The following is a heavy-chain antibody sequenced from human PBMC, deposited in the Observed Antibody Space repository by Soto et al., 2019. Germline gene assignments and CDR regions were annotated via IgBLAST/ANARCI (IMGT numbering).Heavy chain of an antibody. J-gene: IGHJ3*02. D-gene: IGHD4-4*01. Sequence: PVGSLRLSCAASGFTFDDYAMHWVRQAPGKGLEWVSGISWNSDNIVYAGSVKGRFTISRDNAKNSLYLQMNSLRAEDTALYYCAKDLYSNYGDAFDIWGQGTMVTVSS. CDR3: AKDLYSNYGDAFDI. V-gene: IGHV3-9*01. CDR2: ISWNSDNI. CDR1: GFTFDDYA.